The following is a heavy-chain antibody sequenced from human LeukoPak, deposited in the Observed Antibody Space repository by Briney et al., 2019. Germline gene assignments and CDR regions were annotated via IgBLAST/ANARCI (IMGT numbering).Heavy chain of an antibody. CDR3: AKESRYCSSTSCYNDY. Sequence: GGSLRLSCAASGFTLSNAWMSWVRQVPGKGLEWVSTISGSGGYTYYADSVKGRFTISRDNSKNTLYLQMNSLRAEDTAIYYCAKESRYCSSTSCYNDYWGQGTLVTVSS. D-gene: IGHD2-2*01. J-gene: IGHJ4*02. CDR1: GFTLSNAW. V-gene: IGHV3-23*01. CDR2: ISGSGGYT.